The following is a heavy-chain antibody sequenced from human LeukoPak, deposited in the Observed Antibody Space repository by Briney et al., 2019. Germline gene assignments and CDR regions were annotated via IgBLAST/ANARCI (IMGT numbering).Heavy chain of an antibody. V-gene: IGHV4-59*11. J-gene: IGHJ6*03. D-gene: IGHD2-15*01. CDR2: ISNSGST. CDR1: GGSISSHY. Sequence: VKPSETLSLTCTVSGGSISSHYWTWIRQSPVKGLEWIGDISNSGSTSYNPSLKSRVTISIDTSKNQFSLKLSSVTAADTAVYYCGRDALVGYFSYYYMDVWGKGTTVTVSS. CDR3: GRDALVGYFSYYYMDV.